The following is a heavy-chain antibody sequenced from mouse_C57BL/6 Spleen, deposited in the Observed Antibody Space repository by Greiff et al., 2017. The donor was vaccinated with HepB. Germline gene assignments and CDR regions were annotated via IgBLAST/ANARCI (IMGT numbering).Heavy chain of an antibody. Sequence: VQLQQSGPELVKPGASVKIPCKASGYTFTDYNMDWVKQSHGKSLEWIGDINPNNGGTIYNQKFKGKATLTVDKSSSTAYMELRSLTSEDTAVYYCARRGYLLRGYFDVWGTGTTVTVSS. CDR3: ARRGYLLRGYFDV. J-gene: IGHJ1*03. V-gene: IGHV1-18*01. CDR1: GYTFTDYN. D-gene: IGHD1-1*01. CDR2: INPNNGGT.